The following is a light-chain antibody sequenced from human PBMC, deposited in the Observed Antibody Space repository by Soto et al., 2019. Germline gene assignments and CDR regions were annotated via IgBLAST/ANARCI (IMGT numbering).Light chain of an antibody. V-gene: IGKV3-11*01. CDR1: QSVRRY. Sequence: EIVLTQSPGTLSLSPGERATLSCRASQSVRRYLAWYQQKPGQVPRVLIYDASNRATDIPARFSGSGSGTDFTLTISSLEPEDFAVYYCQQRSNWPPSITFGQGTRLEIK. CDR2: DAS. J-gene: IGKJ5*01. CDR3: QQRSNWPPSIT.